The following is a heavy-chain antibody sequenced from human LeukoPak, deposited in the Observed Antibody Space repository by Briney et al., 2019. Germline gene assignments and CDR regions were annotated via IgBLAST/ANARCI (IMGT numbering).Heavy chain of an antibody. CDR3: ARVVGSGWYWIDP. V-gene: IGHV1-46*01. D-gene: IGHD6-19*01. J-gene: IGHJ5*02. Sequence: ASVKVSCKASGYTFSNYYMHWVRQDPGQGLEWIGIINPSSGSTTYAQKFQGRVTMTRDTPTSTLYMELSNLRSEDTAVYYCARVVGSGWYWIDPWGQGTLVIVSS. CDR2: INPSSGST. CDR1: GYTFSNYY.